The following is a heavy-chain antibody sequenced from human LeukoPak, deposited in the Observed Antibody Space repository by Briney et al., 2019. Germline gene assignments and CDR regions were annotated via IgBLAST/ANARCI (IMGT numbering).Heavy chain of an antibody. Sequence: PGGSLRLSCAASGFTVRSNYMSWVRQAPGKGLEWVSVIYSGGSTYYADSVKGRFTISRDNSKNTLYLQMNSLRAEDTAVYYCARVWYSSGLNWFDPWGQGTLVTVSS. CDR3: ARVWYSSGLNWFDP. J-gene: IGHJ5*02. CDR2: IYSGGST. D-gene: IGHD6-19*01. V-gene: IGHV3-53*01. CDR1: GFTVRSNY.